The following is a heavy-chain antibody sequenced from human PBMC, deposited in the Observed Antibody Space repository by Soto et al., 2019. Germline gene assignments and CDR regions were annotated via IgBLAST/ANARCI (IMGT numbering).Heavy chain of an antibody. V-gene: IGHV4-39*01. Sequence: QLQLQESGPGLVKPSETLSLTCTVSGGSISSSSYYWGWIRQPPGKGLEWIGSIYYSGSTNYNPSLKSRETVAVNPSNNQFSLKLSSVTAADTAVYDCASGPHMVRGYFYWGQGTLVTFSS. CDR2: IYYSGST. J-gene: IGHJ4*02. D-gene: IGHD3-10*01. CDR3: ASGPHMVRGYFY. CDR1: GGSISSSSYY.